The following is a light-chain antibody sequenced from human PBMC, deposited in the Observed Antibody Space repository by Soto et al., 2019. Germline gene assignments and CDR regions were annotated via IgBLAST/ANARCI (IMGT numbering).Light chain of an antibody. Sequence: QSVLTQPPSVSAAPGQKVTISCSGSSSNIGNNYDVNWYQQLPETAPKLLIFGDSNRPSGVPDRFSGSKSGTSASLVITGLQADDEADYYCQSNDNGLSGSDVFGTGTKVTVL. CDR1: SSNIGNNYD. J-gene: IGLJ1*01. CDR3: QSNDNGLSGSDV. V-gene: IGLV1-40*01. CDR2: GDS.